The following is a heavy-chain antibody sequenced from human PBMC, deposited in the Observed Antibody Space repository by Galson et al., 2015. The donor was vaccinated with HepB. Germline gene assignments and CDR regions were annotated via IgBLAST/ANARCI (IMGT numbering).Heavy chain of an antibody. CDR3: AREQVYSSSSAGLGY. Sequence: SVKVSCKASGGTFSSYAISWVRQAPGQGLEWMGGIIPIFGTANYAQKFQGRVTITADESTSTAYMELSSLRSEDTAVYYCAREQVYSSSSAGLGYWGQGTLVTVSS. CDR1: GGTFSSYA. CDR2: IIPIFGTA. D-gene: IGHD6-6*01. J-gene: IGHJ4*02. V-gene: IGHV1-69*13.